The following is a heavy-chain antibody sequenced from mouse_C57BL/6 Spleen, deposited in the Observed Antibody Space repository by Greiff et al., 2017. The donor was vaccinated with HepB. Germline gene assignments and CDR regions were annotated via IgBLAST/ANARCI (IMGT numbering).Heavy chain of an antibody. D-gene: IGHD1-1*01. CDR2: ISDGGSYT. V-gene: IGHV5-4*03. CDR1: GFTFSSYA. J-gene: IGHJ4*01. CDR3: AGGELGYYGRNGAMDY. Sequence: EVKLVESGGGLVKPGGSLKLSCAASGFTFSSYAMSWVRQTPEKRLEWVATISDGGSYTYYPDNVKGRFTITGDKAKNNQYLQMSHLKSEDTAMYYWAGGELGYYGRNGAMDYWGQGTSVTVSS.